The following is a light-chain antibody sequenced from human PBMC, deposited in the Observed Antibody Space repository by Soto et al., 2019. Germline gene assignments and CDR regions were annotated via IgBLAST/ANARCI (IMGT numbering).Light chain of an antibody. Sequence: QAVVTQSPSASASLGASVKLTCTLSSGHSSYAIAWHQQQPEKGPRYLMKLDSDGSHTKGDAIPDRFSGSSSGAERYLTISSLQSGDEADYDCQTWGTCIHVVFGGGTKLTVL. CDR1: SGHSSYA. CDR3: QTWGTCIHVV. CDR2: LDSDGSH. J-gene: IGLJ2*01. V-gene: IGLV4-69*01.